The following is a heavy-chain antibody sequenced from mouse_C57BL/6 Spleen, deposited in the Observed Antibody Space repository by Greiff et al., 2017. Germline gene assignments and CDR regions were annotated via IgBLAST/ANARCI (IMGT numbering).Heavy chain of an antibody. CDR2: LYPGDGDT. CDR3: ARHYYGIAMDY. V-gene: IGHV1-82*01. D-gene: IGHD1-1*01. Sequence: VQLQQSGPELVKPGASVKISCKASGYAFSSSWMNWVKQRPGQGLEWIGRLYPGDGDTNYNGKFKGKATLTADKSSSTAYMQLSSLTSEDSAVYFCARHYYGIAMDYWGQGTSVTVSS. CDR1: GYAFSSSW. J-gene: IGHJ4*01.